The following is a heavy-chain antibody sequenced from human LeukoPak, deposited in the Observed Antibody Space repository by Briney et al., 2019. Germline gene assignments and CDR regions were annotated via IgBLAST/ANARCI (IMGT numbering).Heavy chain of an antibody. V-gene: IGHV4-59*01. Sequence: SETLSLTCTVSGGSISSYYWSWIRQPPGKGLEWIGYIHYSGSTNYNPSLKSRVTISVDTSKNQFSLKLSSVTAADTAVYYCARETYYYDSSGSRAFDIWGQGTMVTVSS. CDR2: IHYSGST. D-gene: IGHD3-22*01. CDR1: GGSISSYY. J-gene: IGHJ3*02. CDR3: ARETYYYDSSGSRAFDI.